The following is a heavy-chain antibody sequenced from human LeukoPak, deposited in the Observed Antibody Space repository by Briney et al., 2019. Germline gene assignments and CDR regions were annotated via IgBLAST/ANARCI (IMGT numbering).Heavy chain of an antibody. CDR3: ARMLLPYSYYYGMDV. J-gene: IGHJ6*02. V-gene: IGHV3-11*01. CDR1: GFTFSDYY. Sequence: GGSLRLSCAASGFTFSDYYMSWIRQAPGKGLEWVSYISSSGSTIYYADSVKGRFTISRDNAKNSLYLQMNSLRAEDTAVYYCARMLLPYSYYYGMDVWGQGTTVTVSS. CDR2: ISSSGSTI. D-gene: IGHD2-15*01.